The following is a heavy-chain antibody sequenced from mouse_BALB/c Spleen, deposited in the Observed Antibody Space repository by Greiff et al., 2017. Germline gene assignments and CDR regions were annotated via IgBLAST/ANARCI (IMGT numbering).Heavy chain of an antibody. V-gene: IGHV5-4*02. J-gene: IGHJ4*01. Sequence: VESGGGLVKPGGSLKLSCAASGFTFSDYYMYWVRQTPEKRLEWVATISDGGSYTYYPDSVKGRFTISRDNAKNNLYLQMSSLKSEDTAMYYCAREGQGYAMDYWGQGTSVTVSS. CDR2: ISDGGSYT. CDR1: GFTFSDYY. CDR3: AREGQGYAMDY.